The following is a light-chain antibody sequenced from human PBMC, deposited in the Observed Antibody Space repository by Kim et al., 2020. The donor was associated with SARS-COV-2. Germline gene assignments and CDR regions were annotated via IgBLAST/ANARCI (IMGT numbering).Light chain of an antibody. V-gene: IGLV1-40*01. Sequence: GQRVTISCTGSSPNIGAGYDVHWYQQLPGTAPKLLIYGNSNRPSGVPDRFSGSKSGTSASLAITGLQAEDEADYYCQSYDSSLSGWVFGGGTKLTVL. CDR2: GNS. CDR3: QSYDSSLSGWV. CDR1: SPNIGAGYD. J-gene: IGLJ3*02.